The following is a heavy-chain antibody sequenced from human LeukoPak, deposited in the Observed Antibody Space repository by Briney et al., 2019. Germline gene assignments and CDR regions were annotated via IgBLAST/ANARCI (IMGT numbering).Heavy chain of an antibody. CDR2: IRSKANSYAT. J-gene: IGHJ6*02. Sequence: GGSXRLXCAASGFTFSGSAMHWVRQASGKGLEWVGRIRSKANSYATAYAASVKGRFTISRDDSKNTAYLQMNSLKTEDTAVYYCTRHLEGSGSYSTIYYYYGMDVWGQGTTVTVSS. D-gene: IGHD3-10*01. CDR3: TRHLEGSGSYSTIYYYYGMDV. CDR1: GFTFSGSA. V-gene: IGHV3-73*01.